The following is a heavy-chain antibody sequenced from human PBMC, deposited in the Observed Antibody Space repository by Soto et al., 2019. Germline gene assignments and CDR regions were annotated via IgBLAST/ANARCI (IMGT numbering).Heavy chain of an antibody. CDR2: ISYSGNT. Sequence: QVQLQESGPGLVKPSETLSLTCSVSGDSLRGGNYYWSWIRQPPGKGLECLGHISYSGNTNYNPSLKSRLTISADTSKNQFSLKLTSVTAADTAVYYCARDTVRVAGNYYYHYGMDVWGQGTTVTVSS. CDR1: GDSLRGGNYY. V-gene: IGHV4-61*01. D-gene: IGHD6-19*01. J-gene: IGHJ6*02. CDR3: ARDTVRVAGNYYYHYGMDV.